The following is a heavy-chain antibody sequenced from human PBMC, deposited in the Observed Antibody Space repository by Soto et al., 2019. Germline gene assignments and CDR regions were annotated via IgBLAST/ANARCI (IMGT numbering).Heavy chain of an antibody. J-gene: IGHJ4*02. CDR2: ISSSGSTI. CDR1: GFTFSDYY. V-gene: IGHV3-11*01. Sequence: PGGSLRLSCAASGFTFSDYYMSWIRQAPGKGLEWVSYISSSGSTIYYADSVKGRFTISRDNAKNSLYLQMNSLRAEDTAVYYCASRGLRGTMIVVANYWGQGTLVTVSS. D-gene: IGHD3-22*01. CDR3: ASRGLRGTMIVVANY.